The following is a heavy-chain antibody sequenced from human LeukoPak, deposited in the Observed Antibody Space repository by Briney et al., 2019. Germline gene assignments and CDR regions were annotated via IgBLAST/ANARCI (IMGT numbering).Heavy chain of an antibody. D-gene: IGHD6-19*01. CDR1: GFTFSRYS. CDR2: FTSMSRTI. V-gene: IGHV3-48*01. Sequence: GGSLRLSCAASGFTFSRYSMTWVRQAPGKGLEWVSSFTSMSRTIYYADSVKGRFTISRDNSKNTLYLQMNSLRAEDTAVYYCARDARRYSSGWHIDYWGQGTLVTVSS. J-gene: IGHJ4*02. CDR3: ARDARRYSSGWHIDY.